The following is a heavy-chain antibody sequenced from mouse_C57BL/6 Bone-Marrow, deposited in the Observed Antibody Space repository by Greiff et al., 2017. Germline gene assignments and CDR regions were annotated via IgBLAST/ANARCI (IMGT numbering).Heavy chain of an antibody. CDR1: GYTFTSYW. D-gene: IGHD1-1*01. J-gene: IGHJ1*03. V-gene: IGHV1-55*01. CDR2: IYPGSGST. Sequence: QVQLQQPGAELVKPGASVKMSCKASGYTFTSYWITWVKQRPGQGLEWIGDIYPGSGSTNYNEKFKSKATLTVDTSSSTAYMQLSSLTSEDSAVXYCARRAADSYGSSYFWYFEVWGTGTTVTVSS. CDR3: ARRAADSYGSSYFWYFEV.